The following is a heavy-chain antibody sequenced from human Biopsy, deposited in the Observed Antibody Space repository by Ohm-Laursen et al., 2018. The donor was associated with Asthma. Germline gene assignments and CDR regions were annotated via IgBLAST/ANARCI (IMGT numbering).Heavy chain of an antibody. V-gene: IGHV3-30*01. CDR1: GFSFSNFA. Sequence: SLRLSCTASGFSFSNFAIHWVRQAPGKGLEWVGVISKDASTQDYADSVKGRFTMARDNSKNTLDLQMNSLREEDTAVYYCVRARESSSWASAFDIWGQGTKVTVSS. CDR3: VRARESSSWASAFDI. J-gene: IGHJ3*02. CDR2: ISKDASTQ. D-gene: IGHD6-6*01.